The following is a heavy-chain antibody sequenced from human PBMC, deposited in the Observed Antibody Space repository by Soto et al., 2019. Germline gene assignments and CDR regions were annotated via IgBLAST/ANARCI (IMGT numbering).Heavy chain of an antibody. V-gene: IGHV1-69*13. CDR1: GGTFSSYA. CDR3: AAAQDDFGSGYYCYYYYGMDV. CDR2: IIPIFGTA. D-gene: IGHD3-3*01. J-gene: IGHJ6*02. Sequence: SVKVSCKASGGTFSSYAISWVRQAPGQGLEWMGGIIPIFGTANYAQKFQGRVTITADESTSTAYMELSSLRSEDTAVYYCAAAQDDFGSGYYCYYYYGMDVWGQGTTVTVSS.